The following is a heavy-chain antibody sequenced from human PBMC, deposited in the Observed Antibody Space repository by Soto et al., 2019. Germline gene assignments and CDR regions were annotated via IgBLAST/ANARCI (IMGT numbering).Heavy chain of an antibody. CDR2: IIPIFGTA. J-gene: IGHJ6*02. D-gene: IGHD3-22*01. Sequence: ASVKVSCKASGGTFSSYAISWVRQAPGQGLEWMGGIIPIFGTANYAQKFQGRVTITADESTSTAYMELSSLRSEDTAVYYCASPYYYDSRDYGMDVWGQGTTVTVSS. V-gene: IGHV1-69*13. CDR3: ASPYYYDSRDYGMDV. CDR1: GGTFSSYA.